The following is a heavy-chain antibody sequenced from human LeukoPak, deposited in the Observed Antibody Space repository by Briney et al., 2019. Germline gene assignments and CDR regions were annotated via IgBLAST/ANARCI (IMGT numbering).Heavy chain of an antibody. D-gene: IGHD3-22*01. CDR1: GGTFSSYA. V-gene: IGHV1-69*13. CDR3: ARGWNYYDSSGYYPAFYYYYGMDV. CDR2: IIPIFGTA. Sequence: ASVKVSCKASGGTFSSYAISWVRQAPGQGLEWMGGIIPIFGTANYAQKFQGRVTITADESTSTAYMELSSLRSEDTAVYHCARGWNYYDSSGYYPAFYYYYGMDVWGQGTTVTVSS. J-gene: IGHJ6*02.